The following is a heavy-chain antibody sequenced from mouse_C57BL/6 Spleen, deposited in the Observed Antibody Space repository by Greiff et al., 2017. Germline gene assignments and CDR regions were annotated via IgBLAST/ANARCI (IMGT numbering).Heavy chain of an antibody. D-gene: IGHD2-3*01. J-gene: IGHJ2*01. CDR3: ARIGMGDPYFDY. Sequence: VQLQQSGPELVKPGASVKISCKASGYAFSSSWMNWVKQRPGKGLEWIGRIYPGDGDTNYNGKFKGKATLTADKSSSTAYTQLSSLTSEDSAVYFCARIGMGDPYFDYWGQGTTRTVSS. V-gene: IGHV1-82*01. CDR2: IYPGDGDT. CDR1: GYAFSSSW.